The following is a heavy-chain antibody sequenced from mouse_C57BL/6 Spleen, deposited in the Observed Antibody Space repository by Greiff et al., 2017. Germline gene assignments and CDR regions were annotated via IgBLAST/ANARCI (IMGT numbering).Heavy chain of an antibody. J-gene: IGHJ2*01. CDR1: GYTFTSYW. CDR3: ARSGTTVVEGYYFDY. CDR2: IHPNSGST. V-gene: IGHV1-64*01. D-gene: IGHD1-1*01. Sequence: QVQLQQPGAELVKPGASVKLSCKASGYTFTSYWMPWVKQRPGQGLEWIGMIHPNSGSTNDNEKFKSKATLTVDKSSSTAYMQLSILTSEDSAVYYCARSGTTVVEGYYFDYWGQGTTLTVSS.